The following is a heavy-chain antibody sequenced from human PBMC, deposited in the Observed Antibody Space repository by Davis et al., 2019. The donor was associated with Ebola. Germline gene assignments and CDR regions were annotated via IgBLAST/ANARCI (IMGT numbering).Heavy chain of an antibody. CDR2: IKHSGST. Sequence: MPSETLSLTCAVYGCSFSGYYWSWTRHPPGKGPEWIGEIKHSGSTNYNPSLKSRVTVSVDTSKNQFSLNLRSLTATDTAVYYCARDRYLGDYDPYFDLWGQGTLVTVSS. V-gene: IGHV4-34*01. J-gene: IGHJ4*02. CDR3: ARDRYLGDYDPYFDL. D-gene: IGHD4-17*01. CDR1: GCSFSGYY.